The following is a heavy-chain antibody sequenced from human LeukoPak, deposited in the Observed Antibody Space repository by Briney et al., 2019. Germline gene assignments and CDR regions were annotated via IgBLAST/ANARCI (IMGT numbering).Heavy chain of an antibody. CDR3: AKDRTFDY. CDR1: GFTFTSYG. CDR2: VSGSGGST. V-gene: IGHV3-23*01. Sequence: GGSLRLSCAASGFTFTSYGMSWVRQAPGKGLDWVSAVSGSGGSTNYADSVTGRFTISRDNSKNTLYLQMNSLRAEDTAVYYCAKDRTFDYWGQGTLVTVSS. J-gene: IGHJ4*02.